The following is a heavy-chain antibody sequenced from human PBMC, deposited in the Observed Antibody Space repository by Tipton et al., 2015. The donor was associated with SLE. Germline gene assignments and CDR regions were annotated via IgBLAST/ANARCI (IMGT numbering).Heavy chain of an antibody. V-gene: IGHV4-61*09. CDR1: GGSISSGNYF. Sequence: TLSLTCTVSGGSISSGNYFWSWIRQPAGKGLDWIGHIYASGSSNYNPSLKSRVTMTEDTSGNQFSLKLSSVTAADTAVYYCARVGDYYDITDGWVYGMDVWGQGTSVTVS. CDR3: ARVGDYYDITDGWVYGMDV. J-gene: IGHJ6*02. D-gene: IGHD3-22*01. CDR2: IYASGSS.